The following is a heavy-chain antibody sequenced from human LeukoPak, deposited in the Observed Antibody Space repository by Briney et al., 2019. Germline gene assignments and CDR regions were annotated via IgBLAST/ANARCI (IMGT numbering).Heavy chain of an antibody. D-gene: IGHD4-17*01. Sequence: GGSLRPSCAASGFTFSSYAMSWVRQAPWKRLEWVSAISGSGGSTYYADSVKGRFTISRDNSKNTLYLQMNSLRAEDTAVYYCAKGPTAHDAFDIWGQGTMVTVSS. CDR1: GFTFSSYA. J-gene: IGHJ3*02. V-gene: IGHV3-23*01. CDR3: AKGPTAHDAFDI. CDR2: ISGSGGST.